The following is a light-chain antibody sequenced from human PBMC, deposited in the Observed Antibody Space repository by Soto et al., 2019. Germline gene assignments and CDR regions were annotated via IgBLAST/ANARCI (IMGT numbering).Light chain of an antibody. CDR2: DAS. J-gene: IGKJ1*01. CDR3: QQYGSSGT. CDR1: QSLTTN. V-gene: IGKV3-20*01. Sequence: ELVLTQSPGTLSLSPGERAILSCRASQSLTTNLAWYQQKPGQAPRLLIHDASTRATGTPDRFSGSGSGTDFTLTISGLEPEDFAVYYCQQYGSSGTFGQGTKVDI.